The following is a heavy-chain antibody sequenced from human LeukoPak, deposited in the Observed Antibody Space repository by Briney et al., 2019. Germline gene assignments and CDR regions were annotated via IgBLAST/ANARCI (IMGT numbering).Heavy chain of an antibody. Sequence: SQTLSLTCTVSGGSISTYYWSWIRQPPGKGLEWIGYIYYSGSTSYNPSLKSRITISVDTFKNQFSLKLSSVTAADTAVYYCARDTGVVVGYFQHWGQGTLVTVSS. CDR3: ARDTGVVVGYFQH. CDR2: IYYSGST. CDR1: GGSISTYY. D-gene: IGHD2-15*01. J-gene: IGHJ1*01. V-gene: IGHV4-59*01.